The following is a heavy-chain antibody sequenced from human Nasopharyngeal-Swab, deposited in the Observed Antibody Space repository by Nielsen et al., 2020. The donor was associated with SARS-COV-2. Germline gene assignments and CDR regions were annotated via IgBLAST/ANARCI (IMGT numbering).Heavy chain of an antibody. Sequence: VRQAPGKGLGWVAVISYDGSNKYYADSVKGRFTISRDNSKNTLYLQMNSLRAEDTAVYYCAKGEYSLRFFYYGMDVWGQGTTVTVSS. D-gene: IGHD6-6*01. CDR3: AKGEYSLRFFYYGMDV. J-gene: IGHJ6*02. CDR2: ISYDGSNK. V-gene: IGHV3-30*18.